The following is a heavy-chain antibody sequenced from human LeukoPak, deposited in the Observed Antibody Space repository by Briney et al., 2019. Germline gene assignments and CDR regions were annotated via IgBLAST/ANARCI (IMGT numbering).Heavy chain of an antibody. CDR2: ISSSSSYI. CDR3: AREEYSSGWYYFDY. CDR1: GFTFSSYS. D-gene: IGHD6-19*01. V-gene: IGHV3-21*01. J-gene: IGHJ4*02. Sequence: PGGSLRLSCAASGFTFSSYSMNWVRQAPGKGLEWVSSISSSSSYIYYAGSVKGRLTICRDNAKNSQYLQMNSGRAEDTAVYYCAREEYSSGWYYFDYWGQGTLVTVSS.